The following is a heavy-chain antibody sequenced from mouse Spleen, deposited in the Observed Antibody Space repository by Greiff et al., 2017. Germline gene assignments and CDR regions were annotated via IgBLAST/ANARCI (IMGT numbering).Heavy chain of an antibody. CDR1: GFTFSSYA. CDR3: ASTTAGKAMDY. D-gene: IGHD1-1*01. CDR2: ISSGGSYT. V-gene: IGHV5-9-1*01. Sequence: DVKLVESGGGLVKPGGSLKLSCAASGFTFSSYAMSWVRQTPEKRLEWVATISSGGSYTYYPDSVKGRFTISRDNAKNTLYLQMSSLRSEDTAMYYCASTTAGKAMDYWGQGTSVTVSS. J-gene: IGHJ4*01.